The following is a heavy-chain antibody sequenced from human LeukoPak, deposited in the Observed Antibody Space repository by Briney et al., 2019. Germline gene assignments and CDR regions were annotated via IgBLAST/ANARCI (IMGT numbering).Heavy chain of an antibody. CDR3: AGAGMGPVPYAFDI. V-gene: IGHV1-69*13. D-gene: IGHD1-14*01. CDR2: IIPIFGTA. J-gene: IGHJ3*02. CDR1: GGTFSSYA. Sequence: ASVKVSCKASGGTFSSYAISWVRQAPGQGLEWMGGIIPIFGTANYAQKFQGRVTITADESTSTAYMELSSLRSEDTAVYYCAGAGMGPVPYAFDIWGQGTMVTVSS.